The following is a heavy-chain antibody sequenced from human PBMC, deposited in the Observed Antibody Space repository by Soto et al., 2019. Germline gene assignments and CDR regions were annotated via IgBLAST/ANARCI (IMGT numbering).Heavy chain of an antibody. D-gene: IGHD1-26*01. CDR1: GDSVSSNSAA. J-gene: IGHJ6*02. CDR3: ARDLGSWGTYYYYGMDV. CDR2: TYYRSKWYN. V-gene: IGHV6-1*01. Sequence: QTLSLTCAISGDSVSSNSAAWNWIRQSPSRGLEWLGRTYYRSKWYNDYAVSVKSRITINPDTSKNQFSLQLNSVTPEDTAVYYCARDLGSWGTYYYYGMDVWGQGTTVTVSS.